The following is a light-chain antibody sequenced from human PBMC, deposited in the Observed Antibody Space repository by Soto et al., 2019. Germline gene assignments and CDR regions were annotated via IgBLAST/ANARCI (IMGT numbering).Light chain of an antibody. J-gene: IGKJ1*01. CDR1: QSVLYSSNNKNY. CDR3: QQYYSTWWT. CDR2: WAS. V-gene: IGKV4-1*01. Sequence: DIVMTQSPDSLAVSLGERATINCKSSQSVLYSSNNKNYLAWYQQKQGQPPKLLIYWASTRESGVPDRFSGSGSGTDFALTISSLQAEDVAVYYCQQYYSTWWTFGQGTKVEIK.